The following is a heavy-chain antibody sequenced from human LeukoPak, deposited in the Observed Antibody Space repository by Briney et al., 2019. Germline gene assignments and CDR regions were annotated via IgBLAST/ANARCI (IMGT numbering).Heavy chain of an antibody. V-gene: IGHV3-48*02. J-gene: IGHJ4*02. D-gene: IGHD6-19*01. CDR1: GFTFSFYS. Sequence: QSGGSLRLSCAASGFTFSFYSMNWVRQAPGKGLEWVSYISSSISNTHYADSVKGRFTLSRDNAKNSLYLQMNSLRDEDTAVYFCARESGWTVDYWGRGTLVTVSS. CDR2: ISSSISNT. CDR3: ARESGWTVDY.